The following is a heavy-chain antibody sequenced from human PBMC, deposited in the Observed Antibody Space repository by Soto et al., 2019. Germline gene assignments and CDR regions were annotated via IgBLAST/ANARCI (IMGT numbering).Heavy chain of an antibody. D-gene: IGHD3-10*01. CDR3: ARYGSGSSVWFDP. CDR2: IYYSGGT. J-gene: IGHJ5*02. V-gene: IGHV4-59*01. Sequence: SETLSLTCTVSCGSIRSYYGSWIRQPPGKGLEWIGYIYYSGGTNYNPSLKSRATISGDTSKNQFSLKLSSVTAADTAVYYCARYGSGSSVWFDPWGQGTLVTVSS. CDR1: CGSIRSYY.